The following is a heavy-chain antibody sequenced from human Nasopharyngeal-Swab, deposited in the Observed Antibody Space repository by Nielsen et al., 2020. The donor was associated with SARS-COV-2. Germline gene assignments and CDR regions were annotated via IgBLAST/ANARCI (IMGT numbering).Heavy chain of an antibody. Sequence: ASVKVSCKASGYTFTGYYMHWVRQAPGQGLEWMGRINPNSGGTNYAQKFQGRVTMTRDTSISTAYMELSRLRSDDTAVYYCARARYYGSGLLEAFDIWGQGTMVTVSS. CDR3: ARARYYGSGLLEAFDI. J-gene: IGHJ3*02. V-gene: IGHV1-2*06. CDR1: GYTFTGYY. D-gene: IGHD3-10*01. CDR2: INPNSGGT.